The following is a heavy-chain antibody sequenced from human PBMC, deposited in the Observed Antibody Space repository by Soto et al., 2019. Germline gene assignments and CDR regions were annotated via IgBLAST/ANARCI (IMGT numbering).Heavy chain of an antibody. D-gene: IGHD3-16*02. J-gene: IGHJ5*02. CDR3: ARAIMITFGGVIATTPITNWFDP. CDR1: GGSFSGYY. V-gene: IGHV4-34*01. CDR2: ISHSGST. Sequence: PSETLSLTCAVSGGSFSGYYWSWFRQPPGKGLELNGQISHSGSTNYNPSLKSRVTISVDTSKNQFSLKLSSVTAADTAVYYCARAIMITFGGVIATTPITNWFDPWGQGTLVTVSS.